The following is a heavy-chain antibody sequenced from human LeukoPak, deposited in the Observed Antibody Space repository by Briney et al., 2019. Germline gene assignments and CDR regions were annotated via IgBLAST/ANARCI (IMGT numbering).Heavy chain of an antibody. CDR3: AKGEYYDSSGSSDY. Sequence: PGGSLRLSCAASGFPISTNGMSWVRQAPGKGLEWVSAISGSGGSTYYADSVKGRFTISRDNSKNTLYLQMNSLRAEDTAVYYCAKGEYYDSSGSSDYWGQGTLVTVSS. V-gene: IGHV3-23*01. D-gene: IGHD3-22*01. CDR1: GFPISTNG. J-gene: IGHJ4*02. CDR2: ISGSGGST.